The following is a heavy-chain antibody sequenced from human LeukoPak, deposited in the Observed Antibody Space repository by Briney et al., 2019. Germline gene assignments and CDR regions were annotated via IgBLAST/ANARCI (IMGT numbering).Heavy chain of an antibody. CDR2: IYYSGST. V-gene: IGHV4-59*01. J-gene: IGHJ5*02. CDR3: ARAKSQYWFDP. D-gene: IGHD6-19*01. Sequence: PSETLSLTCTVSGGSISSYCWSWIRQPPGKGLEWIGYIYYSGSTNYNPSLKSRVTISVDTSKNQFSLKLSSVTAADTAVYYCARAKSQYWFDPWGQGTLVTVSS. CDR1: GGSISSYC.